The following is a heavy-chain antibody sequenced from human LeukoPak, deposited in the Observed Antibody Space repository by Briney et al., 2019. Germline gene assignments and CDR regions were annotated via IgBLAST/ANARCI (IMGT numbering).Heavy chain of an antibody. V-gene: IGHV5-10-1*04. D-gene: IGHD6-13*01. CDR3: ARAGYSRYGMDV. J-gene: IGHJ6*02. CDR2: IDPSDSYT. CDR1: GYSFTSYW. Sequence: GESLQISCKGSGYSFTSYWISWVRQLPGKGLEWMGRIDPSDSYTNYSPSFQGQVTISADKSISTAYLQWSSLKASDTAMYYCARAGYSRYGMDVWGQGTTVTVTS.